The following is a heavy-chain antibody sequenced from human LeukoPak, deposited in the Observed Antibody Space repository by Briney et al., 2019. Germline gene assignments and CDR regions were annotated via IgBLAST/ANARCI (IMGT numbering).Heavy chain of an antibody. D-gene: IGHD3-22*01. V-gene: IGHV4-30-2*01. CDR1: GGSISSGGYS. J-gene: IGHJ3*02. CDR2: IYHSGST. CDR3: ARGGPYYYDRAGDAFDI. Sequence: SETLSLTCAVSGGSISSGGYSWSWLRQPPGKGLEWIVYIYHSGSTYYNPSLKSRVTISVDRSKNQFSLKLSSVTAADTAVYYCARGGPYYYDRAGDAFDIWGQGTMVTVSS.